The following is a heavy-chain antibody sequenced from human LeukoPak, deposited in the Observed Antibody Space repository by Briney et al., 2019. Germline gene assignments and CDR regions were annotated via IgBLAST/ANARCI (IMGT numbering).Heavy chain of an antibody. CDR1: GGSISSYY. CDR2: IYYSGST. CDR3: SRGKQQLPNWFDP. V-gene: IGHV4-59*01. D-gene: IGHD6-13*01. J-gene: IGHJ5*02. Sequence: SETLSLTCTVSGGSISSYYWSWIRQPPGKGLEWNGYIYYSGSTNYNPSLKSRVTISVDTSKNQFSLKLSSVTAADTAVYYCSRGKQQLPNWFDPWGQGTLVTVSS.